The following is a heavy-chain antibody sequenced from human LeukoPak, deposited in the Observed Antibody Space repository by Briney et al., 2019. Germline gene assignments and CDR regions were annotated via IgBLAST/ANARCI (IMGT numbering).Heavy chain of an antibody. CDR2: INHSGST. Sequence: NPSETLSLTCAVYGGSFSGYYWSWIRQPPGKGLEWIGEINHSGSTNYNPSLKSRVTISVDTSKNQFSLKLSSVTAADTAVYYCARALDYYDSSVSDYWGQGTLVTVSS. D-gene: IGHD3-22*01. CDR3: ARALDYYDSSVSDY. J-gene: IGHJ4*02. CDR1: GGSFSGYY. V-gene: IGHV4-34*01.